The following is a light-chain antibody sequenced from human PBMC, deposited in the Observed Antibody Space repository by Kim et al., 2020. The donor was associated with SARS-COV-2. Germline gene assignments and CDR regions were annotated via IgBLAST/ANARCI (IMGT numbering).Light chain of an antibody. CDR1: SSNIGRNS. V-gene: IGLV1-47*01. Sequence: QSVLTQPPSASGTPGQRVTISCSGSSSNIGRNSVDWYQQLPGTAPKLLIYKNNQRPSGVPDRFSGSKSGTSASLAISGLRSEDEADYYCATWDGSLVVFGGGTQLTVL. CDR3: ATWDGSLVV. CDR2: KNN. J-gene: IGLJ2*01.